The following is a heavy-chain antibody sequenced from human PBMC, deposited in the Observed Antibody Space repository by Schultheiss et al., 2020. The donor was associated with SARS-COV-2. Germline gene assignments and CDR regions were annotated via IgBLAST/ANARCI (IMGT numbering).Heavy chain of an antibody. CDR1: GGSFSGYY. CDR3: ARDLYDIGFDP. V-gene: IGHV4-34*01. Sequence: SETLSLTCAVYGGSFSGYYWSWIRQPPGKGLEWIGEINHSGSTNYNPSLKSRVTISVDTSKNQFSLKLSSVTAADTAVYYCARDLYDIGFDPWGQGTLVTVSS. J-gene: IGHJ5*02. D-gene: IGHD3-9*01. CDR2: INHSGST.